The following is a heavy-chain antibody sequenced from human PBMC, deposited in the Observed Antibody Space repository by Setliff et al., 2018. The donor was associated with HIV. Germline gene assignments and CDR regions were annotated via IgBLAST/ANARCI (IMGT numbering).Heavy chain of an antibody. CDR3: ARRMEMTPIGY. CDR2: INTVTGNP. V-gene: IGHV7-4-1*02. D-gene: IGHD2-15*01. J-gene: IGHJ4*02. CDR1: GGTFSIFS. Sequence: ASVKVSCKTSGGTFSIFSITWVRQAPGQGLEWMGWINTVTGNPTYAQGFTGRFVFSLDTSVSTAYLQISSLKAEDSAVYYCARRMEMTPIGYWGQGTLVTVSS.